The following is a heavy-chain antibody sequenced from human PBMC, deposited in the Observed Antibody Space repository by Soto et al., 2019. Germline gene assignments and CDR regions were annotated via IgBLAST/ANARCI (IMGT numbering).Heavy chain of an antibody. Sequence: EVQLVESGGGLVQSGGSLRLSCAASGFTLSDHFMDWVRQAPGKRLEWIARSRNKANGYSTVYAASVRGRFTISRDDSETSVNLQMNSLEIEDTAVYYCARGHNSFDSWGQGILVTVSS. J-gene: IGHJ4*02. CDR3: ARGHNSFDS. CDR1: GFTLSDHF. V-gene: IGHV3-72*01. CDR2: SRNKANGYST.